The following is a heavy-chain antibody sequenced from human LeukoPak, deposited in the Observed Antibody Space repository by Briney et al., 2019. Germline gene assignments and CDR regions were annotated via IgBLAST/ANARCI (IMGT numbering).Heavy chain of an antibody. CDR1: GFTFRSYA. CDR2: ILYDGSNK. Sequence: PGGSLRLSCAASGFTFRSYAMHWVRQAPGKGLEWVAVILYDGSNKYYADSVKGRFTISRDNSKNTLYLQMNSLRPDDTAVYYCAKGWGIPIFGVVTNWGQGTLVTVSS. D-gene: IGHD3-3*01. J-gene: IGHJ4*02. CDR3: AKGWGIPIFGVVTN. V-gene: IGHV3-30*04.